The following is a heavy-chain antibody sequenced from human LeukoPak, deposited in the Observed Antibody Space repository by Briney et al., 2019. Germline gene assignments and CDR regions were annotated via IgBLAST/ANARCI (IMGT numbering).Heavy chain of an antibody. J-gene: IGHJ4*02. CDR3: ARRGGSGRSFDY. D-gene: IGHD3-10*01. CDR2: IYSSGST. V-gene: IGHV4-39*01. Sequence: PSETLSLTCTVSGGSISSTNWWTWIRQPPGKGLEWIGSIYSSGSTYYNPSLKSRVTISVDTSKNQFSLNLSSVPASDTAVYYCARRGGSGRSFDYWGQGILVTVSS. CDR1: GGSISSTNW.